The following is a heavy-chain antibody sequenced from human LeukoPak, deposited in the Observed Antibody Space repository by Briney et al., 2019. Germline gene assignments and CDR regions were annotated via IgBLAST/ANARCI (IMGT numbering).Heavy chain of an antibody. CDR3: ARAGSYRLTTTL. CDR1: GGSISPYY. CDR2: ISYSGST. D-gene: IGHD4-17*01. V-gene: IGHV4-59*01. J-gene: IGHJ4*02. Sequence: SETLSLTCAVSGGSISPYYWMWIRQPPGKGLEWVGYISYSGSTSFNPSLKSRVTISLDTSTNQVSLKLRSVTAADTAVYYCARAGSYRLTTTLWGQGTLVTVSS.